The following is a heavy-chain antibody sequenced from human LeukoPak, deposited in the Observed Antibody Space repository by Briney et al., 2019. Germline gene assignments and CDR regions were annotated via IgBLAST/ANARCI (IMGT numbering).Heavy chain of an antibody. J-gene: IGHJ3*02. V-gene: IGHV1-2*06. Sequence: ASVTVSCKASGYTFTGYYMHWVRQAPGQGLEWMGRINPNSGGTNYAQKFQGRATMTRDTSISTAYMELSRLRSDDTAVYYCARDVVVGNAFDIWGQGTMVTVSS. CDR2: INPNSGGT. CDR1: GYTFTGYY. D-gene: IGHD2-21*01. CDR3: ARDVVVGNAFDI.